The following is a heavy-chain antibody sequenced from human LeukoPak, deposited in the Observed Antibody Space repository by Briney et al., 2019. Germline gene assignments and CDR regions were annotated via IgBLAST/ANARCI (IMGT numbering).Heavy chain of an antibody. CDR3: ARGGIAVAGRIDY. J-gene: IGHJ4*02. Sequence: GGSLRLSCAASGFTFSSYAMHWVRQAPGKGLEWVAVISYDGSNKYYADSVKGRFTISRDNSKNTLCLQMNSLRAEDTAVYYCARGGIAVAGRIDYWGQGTLVTVSS. V-gene: IGHV3-30-3*01. CDR1: GFTFSSYA. D-gene: IGHD6-19*01. CDR2: ISYDGSNK.